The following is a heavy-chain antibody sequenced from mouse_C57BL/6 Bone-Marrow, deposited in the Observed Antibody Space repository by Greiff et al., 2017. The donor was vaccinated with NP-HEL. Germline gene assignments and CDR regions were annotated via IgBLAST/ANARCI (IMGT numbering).Heavy chain of an antibody. D-gene: IGHD1-1*01. CDR1: GYTFTNYW. V-gene: IGHV1-63*01. CDR3: ARCILYGSSPYFDY. CDR2: IYPGGGYT. J-gene: IGHJ2*02. Sequence: VQLQQSGAELVRPGTSVKMSCKASGYTFTNYWIGWAEQRPGHGLEWIGDIYPGGGYTNYNEKFKGKATLTADRSSSTAYMQFSSLTSEDSASYFCARCILYGSSPYFDYGGQGTSRTVSS.